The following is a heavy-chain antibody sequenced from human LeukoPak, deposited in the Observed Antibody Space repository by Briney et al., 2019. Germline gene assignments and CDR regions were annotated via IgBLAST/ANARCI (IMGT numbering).Heavy chain of an antibody. J-gene: IGHJ4*02. Sequence: SETLSLTCTVSGGSISSYYWSWVRQPPGKGLEWIGYIYYSGSTNYNPSLKSRVTMSVDTSKNQFSLKLSSVTAADTAVYYCARHAYDSRGYYSFRPFDYWGQGTLVTVSS. CDR2: IYYSGST. CDR3: ARHAYDSRGYYSFRPFDY. V-gene: IGHV4-59*01. D-gene: IGHD3-22*01. CDR1: GGSISSYY.